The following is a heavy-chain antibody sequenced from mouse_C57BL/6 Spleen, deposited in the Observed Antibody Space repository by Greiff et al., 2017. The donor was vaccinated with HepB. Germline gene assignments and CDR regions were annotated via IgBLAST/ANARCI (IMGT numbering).Heavy chain of an antibody. V-gene: IGHV1-62-2*01. CDR3: ARHEATVANFDY. J-gene: IGHJ2*01. CDR2: FYPGSGSI. Sequence: QVHVKQSGAELVKPGASVKLSCKASGYTFTEYTIHWVKQRSGQGLEWIGWFYPGSGSIKYNEKFKDKATLTADKSSSTVYMELSRLTSEDSAVYFCARHEATVANFDYWGQGTTLTVSS. D-gene: IGHD1-1*01. CDR1: GYTFTEYT.